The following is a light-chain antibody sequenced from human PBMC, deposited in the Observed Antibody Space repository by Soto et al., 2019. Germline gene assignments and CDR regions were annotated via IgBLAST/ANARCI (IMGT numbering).Light chain of an antibody. J-gene: IGKJ1*01. CDR2: GAS. Sequence: EIVLTQSPGTLSLSPGERATLSCRASQSVRSSYLAWYQQKPGQAPRLLIYGASSRATGIPDRFSGGGSGTDFTLSISRLEPEDFEVYYCQQYGSSGWTFGQGTKVEIX. CDR1: QSVRSSY. CDR3: QQYGSSGWT. V-gene: IGKV3-20*01.